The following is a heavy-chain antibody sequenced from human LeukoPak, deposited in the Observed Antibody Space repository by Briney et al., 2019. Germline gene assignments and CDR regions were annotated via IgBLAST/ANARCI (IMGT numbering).Heavy chain of an antibody. CDR3: ATIRRYGGNPAYYFDD. D-gene: IGHD5-12*01. CDR1: GDSITNTIYY. V-gene: IGHV4-39*01. Sequence: SETLSLTCSVSGDSITNTIYYWAWVRQPPGKGLEWIGTVYYTGATFYKPSLKSRVTVSAAKSRNQFSLSLRSVTAADAAVYYCATIRRYGGNPAYYFDDWGQRTLVTVSS. J-gene: IGHJ4*02. CDR2: VYYTGAT.